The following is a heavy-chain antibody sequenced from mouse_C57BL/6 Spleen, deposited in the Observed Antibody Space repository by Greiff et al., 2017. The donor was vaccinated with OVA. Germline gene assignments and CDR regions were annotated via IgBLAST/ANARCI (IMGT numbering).Heavy chain of an antibody. D-gene: IGHD1-1*01. CDR2: IYPRSGNT. CDR1: GYTFTSYG. CDR3: ARCYYGSGGYFDV. J-gene: IGHJ1*03. V-gene: IGHV1-81*01. Sequence: VQLQQSGAELARPGASVKLSCKASGYTFTSYGISWVKQRTGQGLEWIGEIYPRSGNTYYNEKFKGKATLTADKSSSTAYMELRSLTSEDSAVYFCARCYYGSGGYFDVWGTGTTVTVSS.